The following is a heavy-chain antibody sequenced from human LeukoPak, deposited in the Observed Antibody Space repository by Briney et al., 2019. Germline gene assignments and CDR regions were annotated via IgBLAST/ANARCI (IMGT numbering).Heavy chain of an antibody. CDR1: GASISDTHW. V-gene: IGHV4-4*02. Sequence: SETLSLTCAVSGASISDTHWWSWVRQPPGKGLEWIGEIYKSGSPNYNPSLRSRVAISEDKFKNQFLLKLTSVTATDTAVYYCARDPHTSNQPDYWGQGTLVTVSS. D-gene: IGHD2-2*01. J-gene: IGHJ4*02. CDR3: ARDPHTSNQPDY. CDR2: IYKSGSP.